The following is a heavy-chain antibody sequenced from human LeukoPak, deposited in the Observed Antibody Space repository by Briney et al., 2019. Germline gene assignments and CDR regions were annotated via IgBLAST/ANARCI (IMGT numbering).Heavy chain of an antibody. D-gene: IGHD7-27*01. V-gene: IGHV5-51*01. J-gene: IGHJ4*02. CDR1: GYSFTRYW. CDR2: IYPGDSDT. CDR3: ASGLNWGNYYFDY. Sequence: GESLKISCKGSGYSFTRYWIGWVRQMPGKGLGGMGIIYPGDSDTRYRPSFPGQVTISADKSISTAYLQWSSLKASDTAMYYCASGLNWGNYYFDYWGQGTLVTVSS.